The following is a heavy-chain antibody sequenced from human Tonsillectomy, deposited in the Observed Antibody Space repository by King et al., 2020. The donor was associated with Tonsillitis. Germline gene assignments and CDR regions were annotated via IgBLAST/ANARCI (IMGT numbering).Heavy chain of an antibody. CDR1: GGTFSSYA. V-gene: IGHV1-69*04. CDR3: ARESGYYDSSGSFYYYYYMDV. J-gene: IGHJ6*03. CDR2: IIPILGIA. Sequence: QLVQSGAEVKKPGSSVKVSCKASGGTFSSYAISWVRQAPGQGLEWMGRIIPILGIANYAQKFQSRVTITADKSTSTAYMELSSLRSEDTAVYYCARESGYYDSSGSFYYYYYMDVWGKGTTVTVSS. D-gene: IGHD3-22*01.